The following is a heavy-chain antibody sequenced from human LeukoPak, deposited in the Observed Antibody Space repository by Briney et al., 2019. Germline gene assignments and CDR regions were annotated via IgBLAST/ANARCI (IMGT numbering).Heavy chain of an antibody. CDR2: IYTGGSK. CDR1: GFTVSSNY. V-gene: IGHV3-66*01. Sequence: PGGSLRLSCAASGFTVSSNYLRWVRQAPGKGLEWVSFIYTGGSKYYPDSVNRRFTISSDNSKNTLYLQMNMRTADDAAVYYCAWGGEGAFDIWGQGTMVTVSS. J-gene: IGHJ3*02. CDR3: AWGGEGAFDI. D-gene: IGHD3-10*01.